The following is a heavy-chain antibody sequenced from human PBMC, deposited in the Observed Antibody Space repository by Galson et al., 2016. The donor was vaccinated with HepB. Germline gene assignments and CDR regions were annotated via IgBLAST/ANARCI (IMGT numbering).Heavy chain of an antibody. CDR1: GFTFSSSG. Sequence: SLRLSCAASGFTFSSSGIHWVRQAPGKGLEWVAVIWYDGRDKYYADSVRGRFIISRDNSKNTVFLQVNRLRAEDTAVYYCAKDPSQFCSSVSCQRAYLLHWGQGTLVTVTS. CDR2: IWYDGRDK. D-gene: IGHD2-2*01. V-gene: IGHV3-33*03. J-gene: IGHJ1*01. CDR3: AKDPSQFCSSVSCQRAYLLH.